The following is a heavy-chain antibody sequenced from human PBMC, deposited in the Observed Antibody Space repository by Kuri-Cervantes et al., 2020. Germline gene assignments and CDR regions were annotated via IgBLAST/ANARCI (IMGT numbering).Heavy chain of an antibody. CDR3: ARGRRYCSGGSCYSFDY. CDR1: GYTFTGYY. J-gene: IGHJ4*02. D-gene: IGHD2-15*01. CDR2: INPNSGGT. V-gene: IGHV1-2*04. Sequence: ASVKVSCKASGYTFTGYYMHWVRQAPGQGLEWMGCINPNSGGTNYAQKFQGWVTVTRDTSTSTVYMELSSLRSEDTAVYYCARGRRYCSGGSCYSFDYWGQGTLVTVSS.